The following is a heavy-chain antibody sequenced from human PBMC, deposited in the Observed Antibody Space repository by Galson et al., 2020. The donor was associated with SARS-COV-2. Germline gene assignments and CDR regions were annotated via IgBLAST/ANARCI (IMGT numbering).Heavy chain of an antibody. CDR1: GFTFSSYW. CDR2: IYSEGSST. Sequence: GGSLRLSCAASGFTFSSYWMHWVRHAPGKGLVWVSRIYSEGSSTSYADSVKGRFTISGDNAKNTLYLQMNSLRAEDTAVYYCARGDMGNDYLGYWGQGTLGTVAS. CDR3: ARGDMGNDYLGY. J-gene: IGHJ4*02. D-gene: IGHD7-27*01. V-gene: IGHV3-74*01.